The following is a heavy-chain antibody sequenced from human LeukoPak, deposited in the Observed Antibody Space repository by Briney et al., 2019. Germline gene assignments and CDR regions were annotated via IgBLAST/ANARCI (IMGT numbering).Heavy chain of an antibody. J-gene: IGHJ5*02. CDR2: MNPNSGNT. CDR3: ARGLPWQQLSWFDP. V-gene: IGHV1-8*02. Sequence: GASVKVSCKASGYTFTSYYMHWVRQATGQGLEWMGWMNPNSGNTGYAQKFQGRVTMTRNTSISTAYMELSSLRSEDTAVYYCARGLPWQQLSWFDPWGQGTLVTVSS. CDR1: GYTFTSYY. D-gene: IGHD6-13*01.